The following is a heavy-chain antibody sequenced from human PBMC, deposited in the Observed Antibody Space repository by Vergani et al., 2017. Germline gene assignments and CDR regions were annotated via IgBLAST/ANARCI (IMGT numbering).Heavy chain of an antibody. Sequence: QVQLVESGGGLVKPGGSLRLSCAASGFTFSDYYMSWIRQAPGKGLEWVSYISSSGSTIYYADFVKGRFTISRDNAKNSLYLQMNSLRAEDTAVYYCARDPYCSSTSCHEGWFDPWGQGTLVTVSS. CDR1: GFTFSDYY. CDR3: ARDPYCSSTSCHEGWFDP. CDR2: ISSSGSTI. V-gene: IGHV3-11*04. J-gene: IGHJ5*02. D-gene: IGHD2-2*01.